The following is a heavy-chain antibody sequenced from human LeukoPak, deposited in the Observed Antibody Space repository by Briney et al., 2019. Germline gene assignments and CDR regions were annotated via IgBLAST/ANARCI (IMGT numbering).Heavy chain of an antibody. D-gene: IGHD2-15*01. CDR1: GFTFTGHY. J-gene: IGHJ4*02. CDR2: IGPRNSAA. V-gene: IGHV1-2*02. Sequence: ASVKVSCKASGFTFTGHYIHWVRQAPGQGLEWMGYIGPRNSAASYAEKFQGRVTMTRDTSLSTAYMELSRLTSDDTAVYYCAREGSGQLSKDFDYWGQGTLVTVSS. CDR3: AREGSGQLSKDFDY.